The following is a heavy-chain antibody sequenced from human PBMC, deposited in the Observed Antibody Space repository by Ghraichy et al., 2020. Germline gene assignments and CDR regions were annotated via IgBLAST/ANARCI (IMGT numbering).Heavy chain of an antibody. D-gene: IGHD2-2*01. J-gene: IGHJ4*02. CDR1: GFTFSSYW. Sequence: GGSLRLSCAASGFTFSSYWMNWVRQAPGKGLEWVANIKQAGSEKYYVDSVKGRFTISRDNTKNSLYLQMNSLRAEDTAVYYCARERIYCSSTSCQFFDYWGKGTLSTVS. CDR2: IKQAGSEK. V-gene: IGHV3-7*01. CDR3: ARERIYCSSTSCQFFDY.